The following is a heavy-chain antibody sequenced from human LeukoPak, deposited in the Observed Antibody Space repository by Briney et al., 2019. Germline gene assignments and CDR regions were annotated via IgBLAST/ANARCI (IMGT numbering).Heavy chain of an antibody. D-gene: IGHD3-10*01. J-gene: IGHJ4*02. V-gene: IGHV3-74*01. CDR3: ARSLWPADY. CDR2: VKSDGSGT. Sequence: PGGSLRLSCAVSGFSFNSYWIHWVRQAPGKGLVWVSRVKSDGSGTNYADSVKGRFTISRDNAKNILYLQMNSLRAEDTAVYYCARSLWPADYWGQGTLVTVSS. CDR1: GFSFNSYW.